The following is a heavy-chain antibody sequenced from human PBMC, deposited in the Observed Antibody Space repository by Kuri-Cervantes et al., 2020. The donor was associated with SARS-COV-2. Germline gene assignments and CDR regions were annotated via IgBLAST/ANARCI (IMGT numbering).Heavy chain of an antibody. CDR3: AREGMVTRSTN. D-gene: IGHD5-18*01. V-gene: IGHV4-31*03. J-gene: IGHJ4*02. Sequence: LRLSCTVSGGSISSGGYYWSWIRQHPGKGLEWIGYIYYSGSTYYNPSFKGRVTMSIATSKNQFSLRLSSVTAADTAVYYCAREGMVTRSTNWGQGTLVTVSS. CDR1: GGSISSGGYY. CDR2: IYYSGST.